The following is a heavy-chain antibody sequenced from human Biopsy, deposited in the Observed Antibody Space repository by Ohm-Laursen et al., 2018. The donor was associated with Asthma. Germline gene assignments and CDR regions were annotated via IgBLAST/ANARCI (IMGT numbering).Heavy chain of an antibody. CDR1: GYNFISFA. CDR2: VNIGNGDT. Sequence: SVKVSCKASGYNFISFAIHWVRQAPGQRLEWMGWVNIGNGDTKYSQKFQGRVTITRDTSASTAYMELRSLRSEDTATHYCARTYYDFLTGQVKDVFGVWGQGTMVTVSS. D-gene: IGHD3-9*01. V-gene: IGHV1-3*04. CDR3: ARTYYDFLTGQVKDVFGV. J-gene: IGHJ3*01.